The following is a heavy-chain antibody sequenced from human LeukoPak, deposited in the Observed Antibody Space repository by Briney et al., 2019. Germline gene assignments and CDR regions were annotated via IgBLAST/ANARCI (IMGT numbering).Heavy chain of an antibody. J-gene: IGHJ4*02. Sequence: GRSLRLSCAASGFTFSSYWMHWVRHAPGKGLVWVSRVNSDGSGTSYADSVKGRFTISRDNAKNTLYLQMNSLRAEDTAVYYCARDGVATIDLEYWGQGTLVTVSS. CDR3: ARDGVATIDLEY. CDR2: VNSDGSGT. V-gene: IGHV3-74*01. D-gene: IGHD5-24*01. CDR1: GFTFSSYW.